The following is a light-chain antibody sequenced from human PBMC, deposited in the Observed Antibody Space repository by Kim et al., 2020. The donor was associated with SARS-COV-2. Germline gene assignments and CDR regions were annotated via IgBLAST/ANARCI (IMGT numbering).Light chain of an antibody. J-gene: IGLJ2*01. CDR2: HDS. CDR1: KLGDKY. CDR3: QAWDSNAAVV. V-gene: IGLV3-1*01. Sequence: SYELTQPPSVSVSPGQTATITCSGDKLGDKYASWYQQKPGQSPVLVIYHDSKRPSGIPERLSGSNSGNTATLTISGTEAMDEADYYCQAWDSNAAVVFGGGTKLTVL.